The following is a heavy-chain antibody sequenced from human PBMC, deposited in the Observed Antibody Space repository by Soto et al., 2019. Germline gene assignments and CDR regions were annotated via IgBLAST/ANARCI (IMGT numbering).Heavy chain of an antibody. CDR3: ARFYGSGKTDV. V-gene: IGHV3-21*01. CDR2: ISSSSSSI. D-gene: IGHD3-10*01. CDR1: GFSFSSYS. J-gene: IGHJ6*02. Sequence: EVQLVESGGGLVKPGGSLRLSCAASGFSFSSYSMNWVRQAPGKGLEWVSSISSSSSSIYYADSAKGRFTISRDNAKNSLYLQINNLRVEDTAVYYCARFYGSGKTDVWGQGTTVTVSS.